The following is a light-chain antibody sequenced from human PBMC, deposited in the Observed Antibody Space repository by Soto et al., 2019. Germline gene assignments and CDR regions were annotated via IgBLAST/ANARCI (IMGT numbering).Light chain of an antibody. CDR1: QTINSW. J-gene: IGKJ2*01. V-gene: IGKV1-5*03. CDR2: KAS. CDR3: QQYDSIPYT. Sequence: DLQMTQSPSTLSASVRDRVTITCRASQTINSWLAWYQQRPGKAPRLLIYKASPLESGVPSRFSGSGSGTEFTLTISTLQPDDFATYYCQQYDSIPYTFGQGTKLDIK.